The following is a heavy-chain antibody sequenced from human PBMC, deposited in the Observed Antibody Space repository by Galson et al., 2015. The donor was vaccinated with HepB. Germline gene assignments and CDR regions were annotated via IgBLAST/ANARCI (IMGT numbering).Heavy chain of an antibody. D-gene: IGHD6-13*01. J-gene: IGHJ6*02. CDR3: ARCYSSSWVGVYYYYGMDV. Sequence: SVKVSCKASGGTFSSYAISWVRQAPGQGLEWMGGIIPIFSTANYAQKFQGRVTITADESTSTAYMELSSLRSEDTAVYYCARCYSSSWVGVYYYYGMDVWGQGTTVTVSS. CDR1: GGTFSSYA. CDR2: IIPIFSTA. V-gene: IGHV1-69*13.